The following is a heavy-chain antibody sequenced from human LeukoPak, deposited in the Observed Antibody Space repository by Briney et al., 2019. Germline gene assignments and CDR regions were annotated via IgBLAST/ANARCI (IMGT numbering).Heavy chain of an antibody. CDR1: GYTFTGYY. CDR2: INPNSGGT. V-gene: IGHV1-2*02. Sequence: ASVKVSCKASGYTFTGYYMHWVRQAPGQGLEWMGWINPNSGGTNYAQKFQGRVTMTRDTSISTAYMELRSLRSDDTAVYYCARGRAEWFGEYLLFDYWGQGTLVTVSS. D-gene: IGHD3-10*01. J-gene: IGHJ4*02. CDR3: ARGRAEWFGEYLLFDY.